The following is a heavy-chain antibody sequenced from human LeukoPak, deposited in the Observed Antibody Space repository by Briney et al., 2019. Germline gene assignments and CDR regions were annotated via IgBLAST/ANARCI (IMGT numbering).Heavy chain of an antibody. Sequence: GGSLRLSCAASGFTFSSYWMNWVRQAPGKGLEWVANIKRDASDKYYLDSVKGRFTISRDNAKNSLYLQMSSLRVEDTAVYYCARGSGWLPDYWGRGTLVTVSS. V-gene: IGHV3-7*01. CDR1: GFTFSSYW. CDR3: ARGSGWLPDY. CDR2: IKRDASDK. D-gene: IGHD6-13*01. J-gene: IGHJ4*02.